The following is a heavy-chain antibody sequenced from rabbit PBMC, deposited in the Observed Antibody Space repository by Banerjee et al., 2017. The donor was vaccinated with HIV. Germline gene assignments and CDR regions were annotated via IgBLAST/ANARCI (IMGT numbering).Heavy chain of an antibody. V-gene: IGHV1S40*01. CDR2: IYTGSSGSS. Sequence: QSLEESGGDLVKPGASLTLTCTASGFSFSSRYYMCWVRQAPGKGLELIACIYTGSSGSSYYANWAKGRFTISKTSSTTVTLQMTSLTAADTATYFCARTYPYGGYTLYYFDLWGQGTLVT. CDR3: ARTYPYGGYTLYYFDL. CDR1: GFSFSSRYY. J-gene: IGHJ4*01. D-gene: IGHD2-1*01.